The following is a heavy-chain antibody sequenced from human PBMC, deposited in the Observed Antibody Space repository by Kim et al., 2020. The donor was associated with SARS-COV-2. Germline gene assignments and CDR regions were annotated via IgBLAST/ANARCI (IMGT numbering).Heavy chain of an antibody. V-gene: IGHV3-7*01. D-gene: IGHD6-13*01. J-gene: IGHJ6*02. CDR2: IKQDGGEK. CDR3: ARIPSSTWYGLKGTYYYYYGMDV. Sequence: GGSLRLSCAASGFTFSNYWMSWVRQAPGKGLEWVANIKQDGGEKYYVDSVKGRFTISRDNAKNSMYLQMNSLRVEDTAVYFCARIPSSTWYGLKGTYYYYYGMDVWGQGTTVTVSS. CDR1: GFTFSNYW.